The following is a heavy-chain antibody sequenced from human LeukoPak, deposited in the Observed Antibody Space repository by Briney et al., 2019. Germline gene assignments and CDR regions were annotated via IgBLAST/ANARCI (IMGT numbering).Heavy chain of an antibody. V-gene: IGHV3-23*01. J-gene: IGHJ4*02. D-gene: IGHD3-22*01. CDR2: ISGSGGST. CDR3: AKDRYDSSGFDY. CDR1: GFTLSSYA. Sequence: GGSLRLSCAASGFTLSSYAMSWVRQAPGKGLEWVSTISGSGGSTYYADSVKGRFTISRDNSKNTLYLQMNSLRAEDTAVYYCAKDRYDSSGFDYWGQGTLVTVSS.